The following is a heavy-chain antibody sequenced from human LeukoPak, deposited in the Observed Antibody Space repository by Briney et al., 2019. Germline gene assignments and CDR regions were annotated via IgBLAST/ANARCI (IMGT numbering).Heavy chain of an antibody. J-gene: IGHJ4*02. CDR2: IYSGGST. CDR3: ATLYYYGSGSPLTFDY. D-gene: IGHD3-10*01. V-gene: IGHV3-66*01. CDR1: GFTVSSNY. Sequence: GGSLRLSCAASGFTVSSNYMSWVRQAPGKGLEWVSVIYSGGSTYYADSVKGRFTISRDNSKNTLYLQMNSLRAEDTAVYYCATLYYYGSGSPLTFDYWGQGTLVTVSS.